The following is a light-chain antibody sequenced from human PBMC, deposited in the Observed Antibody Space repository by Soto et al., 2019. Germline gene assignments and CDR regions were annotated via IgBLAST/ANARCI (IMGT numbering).Light chain of an antibody. CDR2: AAP. V-gene: IGKV1-39*01. CDR3: QQSYSIPWT. J-gene: IGKJ1*01. Sequence: DIQMTQSPSSLSASVGDRVTITCRASQSITNYLNWYQFKPGKVPKLLIYAAPSLHSGVPSRFSGSGSGTDFTLTISSLQPEDFATYYCQQSYSIPWTFGQGTKVEIK. CDR1: QSITNY.